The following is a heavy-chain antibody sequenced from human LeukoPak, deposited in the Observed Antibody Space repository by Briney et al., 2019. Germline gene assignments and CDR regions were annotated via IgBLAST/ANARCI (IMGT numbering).Heavy chain of an antibody. Sequence: NPSETLSLTCTVSGGSISSDGYYWSWIRQHPGKGLEWIGYIYYTGSTYYNPSLRSRVIISLDTSKNHFSLKLSSVTAADTAVYYCARSPVARDGYNPSQFDYWGQGTLVTVSS. J-gene: IGHJ4*02. D-gene: IGHD5-24*01. V-gene: IGHV4-31*03. CDR3: ARSPVARDGYNPSQFDY. CDR2: IYYTGST. CDR1: GGSISSDGYY.